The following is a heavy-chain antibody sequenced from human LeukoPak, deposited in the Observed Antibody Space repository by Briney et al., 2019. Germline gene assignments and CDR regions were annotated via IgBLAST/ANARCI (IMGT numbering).Heavy chain of an antibody. CDR3: AREFTYDFWSGHPGAFDI. CDR2: INPSGGST. CDR1: GYTFTGYY. Sequence: ASVKVSCKASGYTFTGYYMHWVRQAPGQGLEWMGIINPSGGSTSYAQKFQGRVTMTRDTSTSTVYMELSSLRSEDTAVYYCAREFTYDFWSGHPGAFDIWGQGTMVTVSS. J-gene: IGHJ3*02. V-gene: IGHV1-46*01. D-gene: IGHD3-3*01.